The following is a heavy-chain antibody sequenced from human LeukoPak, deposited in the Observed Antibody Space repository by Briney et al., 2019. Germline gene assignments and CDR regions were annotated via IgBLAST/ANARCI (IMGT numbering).Heavy chain of an antibody. CDR3: ARILLPCSGGSCYSDY. J-gene: IGHJ4*02. CDR2: MNPNSGNT. Sequence: ASVKVSCKASGYTFTAYYMHWVRQAPGQGLEWMGWMNPNSGNTGYAQKFQGRVTMTRNTSISTAYMELSSLRSEDTAVYYCARILLPCSGGSCYSDYWGQGTLVTVSS. CDR1: GYTFTAYY. V-gene: IGHV1-8*02. D-gene: IGHD2-15*01.